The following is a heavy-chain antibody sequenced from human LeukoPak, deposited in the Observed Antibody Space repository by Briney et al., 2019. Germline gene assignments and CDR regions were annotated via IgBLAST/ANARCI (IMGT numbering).Heavy chain of an antibody. V-gene: IGHV4-61*02. CDR1: GGSISSGSYY. J-gene: IGHJ5*02. CDR3: ARYIAAAGRWFDP. CDR2: IYTSGST. Sequence: SETLSLTCTVSGGSISSGSYYWSWIRQPAGKGLEWIGRIYTSGSTNYNPSLKSRVTISVDTSKNQFSLKLSSVTAADTAVYYCARYIAAAGRWFDPWGQGTLVTVSS. D-gene: IGHD6-13*01.